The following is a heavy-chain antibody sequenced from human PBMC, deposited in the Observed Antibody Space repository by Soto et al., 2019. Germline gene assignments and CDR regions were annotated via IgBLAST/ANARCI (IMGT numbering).Heavy chain of an antibody. CDR2: TDSDGSFT. D-gene: IGHD1-26*01. CDR3: VRDDLGLGLEY. J-gene: IGHJ4*02. Sequence: GGSLRLSCVASGFTFSSYWMHWVRRTPGQGLVWVSHTDSDGSFTTYADSVKGRFTISRDNAKSTLFLQMNSLRAEDTAVYYFVRDDLGLGLEYWGPGTLVTVSS. CDR1: GFTFSSYW. V-gene: IGHV3-74*01.